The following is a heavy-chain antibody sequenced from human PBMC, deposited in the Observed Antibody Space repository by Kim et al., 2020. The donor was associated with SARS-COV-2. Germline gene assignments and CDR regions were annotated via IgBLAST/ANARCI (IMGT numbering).Heavy chain of an antibody. Sequence: GGSLRLSCAASGFTFSSYSMNWVRQAPGKGLEWVSSISSSSSYIYYADSVKGRFTISRDNAKNSLYLQMNSLRAEDTAVYYCARVTDAYQLLGGYYYYYGMDVWGQGTTVTVSS. D-gene: IGHD2-2*01. V-gene: IGHV3-21*01. CDR1: GFTFSSYS. J-gene: IGHJ6*02. CDR3: ARVTDAYQLLGGYYYYYGMDV. CDR2: ISSSSSYI.